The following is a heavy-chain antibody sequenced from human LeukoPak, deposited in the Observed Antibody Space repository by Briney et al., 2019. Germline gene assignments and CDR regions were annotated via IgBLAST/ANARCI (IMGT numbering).Heavy chain of an antibody. J-gene: IGHJ4*02. CDR1: GYTFTSYD. D-gene: IGHD2-2*02. CDR2: ISAYNGNT. V-gene: IGHV1-18*01. CDR3: ARIAPGYCSSTSCYNFDS. Sequence: ASVKVSCKASGYTFTSYDINWVRQATGQGLEWMGWISAYNGNTNYAQKLQGRVTMTTDTSTSTAYMELRSLRSDDTAVYYCARIAPGYCSSTSCYNFDSWGQGTLVTVSS.